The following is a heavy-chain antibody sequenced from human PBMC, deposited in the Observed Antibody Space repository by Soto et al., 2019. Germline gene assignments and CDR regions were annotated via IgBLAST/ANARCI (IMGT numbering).Heavy chain of an antibody. CDR3: AKAPWFGEPLTNSDY. CDR2: ISGSGGST. CDR1: GFTFSSYA. J-gene: IGHJ4*02. V-gene: IGHV3-23*01. D-gene: IGHD3-10*01. Sequence: EVQLLESGGGLVQPGGSLRLSCAASGFTFSSYAMSWVRQAPGKGLEWVSAISGSGGSTYYADSVKGRFTISRDNSKNTMSLQMNSLSAEDTAVYYCAKAPWFGEPLTNSDYRGQDTLVTVSS.